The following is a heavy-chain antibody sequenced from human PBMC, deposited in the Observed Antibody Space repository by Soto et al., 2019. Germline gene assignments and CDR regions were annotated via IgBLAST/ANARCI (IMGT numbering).Heavy chain of an antibody. CDR3: ARESTSHSITSSYYYYYGMDV. J-gene: IGHJ6*02. CDR2: ISYNGSNT. V-gene: IGHV3-23*01. CDR1: EFTFSNYA. Sequence: TGGSLRLSCAASEFTFSNYAMSWVRQAPGKGLEWVSAISYNGSNTYYADSVKGRFTISRDNSKNTLYLQMNSLRAEDTAVYYCARESTSHSITSSYYYYYGMDVWGQGTTVTVSS. D-gene: IGHD2-2*01.